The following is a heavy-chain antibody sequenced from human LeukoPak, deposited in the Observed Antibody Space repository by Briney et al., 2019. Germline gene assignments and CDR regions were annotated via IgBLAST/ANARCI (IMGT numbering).Heavy chain of an antibody. CDR3: AIEMGYSYGSDS. V-gene: IGHV3-23*01. CDR2: ISGSGGST. J-gene: IGHJ5*01. Sequence: GGSLRLSCAASGFTFSSYAMSWVRQAPGKGLEWVSAISGSGGSTYYADSAKGRFTISRDNSKNTLYLQMNSLRAEDTAVYYCAIEMGYSYGSDSGGKGTLVTVS. D-gene: IGHD5-18*01. CDR1: GFTFSSYA.